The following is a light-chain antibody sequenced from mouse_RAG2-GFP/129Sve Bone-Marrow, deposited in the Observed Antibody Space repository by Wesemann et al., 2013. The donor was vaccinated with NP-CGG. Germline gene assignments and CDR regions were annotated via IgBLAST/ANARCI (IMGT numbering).Light chain of an antibody. CDR2: NAK. V-gene: IGKV12-44*01. CDR1: ENIYSY. J-gene: IGKJ5*01. CDR3: QHHYGTPPT. Sequence: IQMTQSPASLSASVGETVTITCRASENIYSYLAWYQQKQGKSPQLLVYNAKTLAEGVPSRFSGSGSGTQFSLKINSLQPEDFGSYYCQHHYGTPPTFGAGTKLELK.